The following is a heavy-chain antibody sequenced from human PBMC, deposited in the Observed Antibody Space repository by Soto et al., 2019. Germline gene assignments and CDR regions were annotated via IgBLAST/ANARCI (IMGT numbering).Heavy chain of an antibody. Sequence: SGPTLVNPTQTLTLTSTFSGFSLSTSGVGVGWIRQPPGKALEWLALIYWNDDKRYSPSLKSRLTITKDTSKNQVVLTMTNMDPVDTATYYCAHRRPYYGSAPPPAFDPWGQGTLVTVSS. CDR2: IYWNDDK. CDR3: AHRRPYYGSAPPPAFDP. CDR1: GFSLSTSGVG. V-gene: IGHV2-5*01. D-gene: IGHD3-10*01. J-gene: IGHJ5*02.